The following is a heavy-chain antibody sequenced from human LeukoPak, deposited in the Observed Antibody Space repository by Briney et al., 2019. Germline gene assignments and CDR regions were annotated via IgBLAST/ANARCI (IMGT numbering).Heavy chain of an antibody. CDR3: ARGSGWYGENYYSYYMDV. CDR1: GYTFTSYG. Sequence: GASVKVSCKASGYTFTSYGISWVRQAPAQGLEWMGWISAYNGNTNYAQKLQGRVTMTTDTSTSTAYMELRSLRSDDTAVYYCARGSGWYGENYYSYYMDVWGKGTTVTVSS. J-gene: IGHJ6*03. V-gene: IGHV1-18*01. CDR2: ISAYNGNT. D-gene: IGHD6-19*01.